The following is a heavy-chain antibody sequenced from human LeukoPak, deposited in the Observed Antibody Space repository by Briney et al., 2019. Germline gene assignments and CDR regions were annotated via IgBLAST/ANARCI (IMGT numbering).Heavy chain of an antibody. V-gene: IGHV4-30-4*08. CDR1: GGSISSGDYY. Sequence: SETLSLTXTVSGGSISSGDYYWSWIRQPPGQGLEWTGYIYYSGSTYYNPSLKSRVTISVDTSKNQFSLKLSYVTAADTAVYYCARVGSYYYDYYMDVWGKGTTVTVSS. J-gene: IGHJ6*03. D-gene: IGHD2-21*01. CDR3: ARVGSYYYDYYMDV. CDR2: IYYSGST.